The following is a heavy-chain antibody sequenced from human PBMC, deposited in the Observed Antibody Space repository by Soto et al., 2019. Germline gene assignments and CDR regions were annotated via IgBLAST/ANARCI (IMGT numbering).Heavy chain of an antibody. V-gene: IGHV4-30-4*01. D-gene: IGHD2-2*01. CDR2: IYYRGNT. CDR1: GGSISSIDYY. J-gene: IGHJ4*02. CDR3: ARSLALGDCSSTSCIDS. Sequence: SETLSLTCTVSGGSISSIDYYWSWIRQPPGQGLEWIGFIYYRGNTYYNPSLKSRITISGATSKSRFALKLESVTAADTAIYYCARSLALGDCSSTSCIDSWGQGIMVTVSS.